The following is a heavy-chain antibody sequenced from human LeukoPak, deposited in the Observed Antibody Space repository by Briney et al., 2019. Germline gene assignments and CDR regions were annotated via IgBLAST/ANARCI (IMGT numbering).Heavy chain of an antibody. Sequence: PGGSLRLSCAASGFTFNYYAMSWVRQAPGKGLEWVSAISASGGSTYYADPVKGRFTISRDNSKNTLYLQMNSLRAEDTAVYYCAKDWDYYGSGSYSDYWGQGTLVTVSS. V-gene: IGHV3-23*01. CDR3: AKDWDYYGSGSYSDY. CDR2: ISASGGST. J-gene: IGHJ4*02. CDR1: GFTFNYYA. D-gene: IGHD3-10*01.